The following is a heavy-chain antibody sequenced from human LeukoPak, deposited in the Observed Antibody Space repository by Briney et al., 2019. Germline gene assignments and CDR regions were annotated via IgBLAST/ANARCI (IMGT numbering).Heavy chain of an antibody. D-gene: IGHD1-26*01. J-gene: IGHJ3*02. V-gene: IGHV3-48*03. Sequence: PGGSLRLSCAASGFTFSSYEMNWVRQAPGKGLEWVSYISSSGSTIYYADSVKGRFTISRDNAKKSLYLQMNSLRAEDTAVYYCARCWGSGIYLFDAFDIWGQGTMVTVSS. CDR3: ARCWGSGIYLFDAFDI. CDR2: ISSSGSTI. CDR1: GFTFSSYE.